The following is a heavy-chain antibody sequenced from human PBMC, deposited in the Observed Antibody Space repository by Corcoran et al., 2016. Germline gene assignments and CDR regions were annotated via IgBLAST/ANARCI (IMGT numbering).Heavy chain of an antibody. CDR3: ARAAEPYEYHGMDV. Sequence: QVQLQQSGPGLGKPSQTLSLTCAISGDSVPSNSATWVWIRQSPSRGLEWLGRTYYRSKWYNDYAVSVKSRVTINADTSKNQFSLQLNSVTPEDTAVYYCARAAEPYEYHGMDVWGQGTTVTVSS. CDR1: GDSVPSNSAT. V-gene: IGHV6-1*01. CDR2: TYYRSKWYN. J-gene: IGHJ6*02. D-gene: IGHD5-12*01.